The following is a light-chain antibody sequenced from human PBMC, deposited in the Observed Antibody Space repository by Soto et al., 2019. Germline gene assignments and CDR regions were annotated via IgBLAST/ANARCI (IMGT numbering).Light chain of an antibody. CDR2: LEGSGTY. Sequence: QPVLTQSSSASASLGSSVKLTCTLDSGHSNNIIAWHQQQPGKAPRYLMKLEGSGTYTEGSGVPDRFSGSSSGADRYLTISTLQSEDEAVYHCATWDSNTHSPFGGGTKLTVL. CDR3: ATWDSNTHSP. V-gene: IGLV4-60*03. CDR1: SGHSNNI. J-gene: IGLJ2*01.